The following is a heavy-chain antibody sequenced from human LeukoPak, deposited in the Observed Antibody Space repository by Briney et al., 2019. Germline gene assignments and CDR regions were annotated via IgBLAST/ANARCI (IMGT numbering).Heavy chain of an antibody. V-gene: IGHV3-15*01. J-gene: IGHJ6*02. D-gene: IGHD1-14*01. Sequence: GGSLRLSCAASGFSFSNAWMSWVRQAPGKGLEWVGHIKSKTDGGTTDYAAPVKGRFIISRDDSKNTLYLQMNSLKTEDTAVYYCTTVDATIYYYYGMDVWGQGTTVTVSS. CDR2: IKSKTDGGTT. CDR1: GFSFSNAW. CDR3: TTVDATIYYYYGMDV.